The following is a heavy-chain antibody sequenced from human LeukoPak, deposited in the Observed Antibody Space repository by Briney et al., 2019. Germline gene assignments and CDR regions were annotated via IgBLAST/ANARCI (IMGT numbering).Heavy chain of an antibody. D-gene: IGHD3-10*01. CDR1: GGSISSSSYY. CDR3: ARLGITMGHYYYYMDV. V-gene: IGHV4-39*01. CDR2: IYYSGST. J-gene: IGHJ6*03. Sequence: SETLSLTCTVSGGSISSSSYYWGWIRQPPGKGLEWIGSIYYSGSTYYNPSLKSRVTISVDTSKNQFSLKLSSVTAADTAVYHCARLGITMGHYYYYMDVWGKGTKVTVPS.